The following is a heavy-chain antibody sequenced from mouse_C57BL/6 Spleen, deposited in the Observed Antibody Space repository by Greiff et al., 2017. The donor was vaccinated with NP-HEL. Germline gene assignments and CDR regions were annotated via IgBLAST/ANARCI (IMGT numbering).Heavy chain of an antibody. CDR1: GYTFTSYW. CDR3: AHDGSYEGFAY. Sequence: QVQLQQPGAALVRPGSSVKLSCKASGYTFTSYWMHWVKQRPIQGLEWIGNIDPSDSETHYNQKFKDKATLTVDKSSSTAYMQLSSLTSEDSAVYYCAHDGSYEGFAYWGQGTLVTVSA. J-gene: IGHJ3*01. CDR2: IDPSDSET. D-gene: IGHD2-3*01. V-gene: IGHV1-52*01.